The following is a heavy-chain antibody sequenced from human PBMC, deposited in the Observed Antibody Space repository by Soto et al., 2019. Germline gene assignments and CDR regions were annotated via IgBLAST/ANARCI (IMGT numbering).Heavy chain of an antibody. V-gene: IGHV4-30-4*01. Sequence: SETLSLTCTVSGGSISSGDYYWSWIRQPPGKGLEWIGYIYYSGSTYYNPSLKSRVTISVDTSKNQFSLKLSSVTAADTAVYYCARAGRITMVRGAPQLDYWGQGTLVTVS. CDR2: IYYSGST. J-gene: IGHJ4*02. CDR3: ARAGRITMVRGAPQLDY. D-gene: IGHD3-10*01. CDR1: GGSISSGDYY.